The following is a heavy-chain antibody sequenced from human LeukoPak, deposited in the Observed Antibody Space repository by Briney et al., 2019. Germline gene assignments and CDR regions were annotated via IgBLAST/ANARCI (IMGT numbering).Heavy chain of an antibody. V-gene: IGHV4-59*01. CDR2: IYYSGST. CDR3: ARVHSAYYYGSGSIPGFFDS. D-gene: IGHD3-10*01. CDR1: GGSISSYY. Sequence: SETLSLTCTVSGGSISSYYWSWIRQPPGKGLEWIGYIYYSGSTNYNPSLKSRVTISVDTSKNQFSLNLSSVTAADTAVYYRARVHSAYYYGSGSIPGFFDSWGQGTLVTVSS. J-gene: IGHJ4*02.